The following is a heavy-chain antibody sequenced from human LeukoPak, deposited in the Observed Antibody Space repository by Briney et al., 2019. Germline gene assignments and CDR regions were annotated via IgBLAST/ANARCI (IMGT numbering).Heavy chain of an antibody. D-gene: IGHD5-12*01. V-gene: IGHV1-2*02. CDR3: ARVGRVRWLQFHGAFDI. Sequence: ASVKVSCKASGYTFTGYYMQWVRQAPGQGLEWMGWINPNSGGTNYAQKFQGRVTMTRDTSISTAYMELSRLRSGDTAVYYCARVGRVRWLQFHGAFDIWGQGTVVTVSS. CDR2: INPNSGGT. J-gene: IGHJ3*02. CDR1: GYTFTGYY.